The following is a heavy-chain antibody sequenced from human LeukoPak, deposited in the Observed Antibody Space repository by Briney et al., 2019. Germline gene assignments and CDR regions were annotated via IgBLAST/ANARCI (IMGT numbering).Heavy chain of an antibody. J-gene: IGHJ4*02. D-gene: IGHD3-16*02. Sequence: SETLSLTCIVSAYSISSGYYWGWIRQPPGKGLEWIGSIYHSESTNYSPSLKSRVTLSVDTSKNQFSLRLSSVTAADTAVYYCARRTFGGVIAYWGQGTLVTVSS. CDR1: AYSISSGYY. CDR3: ARRTFGGVIAY. CDR2: IYHSEST. V-gene: IGHV4-38-2*02.